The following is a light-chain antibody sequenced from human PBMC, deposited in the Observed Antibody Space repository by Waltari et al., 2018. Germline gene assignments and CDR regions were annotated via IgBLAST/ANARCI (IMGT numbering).Light chain of an antibody. Sequence: VILTPSPATLSLSPGERATLSCRASQSVSSYLAWYQQKPGQAPRLLIHSASSRATGIPDRFSGSESGTEFTLTISSLEPEDVGVYHCYQHSSGYSFGQGTKVEIK. CDR2: SAS. J-gene: IGKJ2*03. CDR1: QSVSSY. V-gene: IGKV3-11*01. CDR3: YQHSSGYS.